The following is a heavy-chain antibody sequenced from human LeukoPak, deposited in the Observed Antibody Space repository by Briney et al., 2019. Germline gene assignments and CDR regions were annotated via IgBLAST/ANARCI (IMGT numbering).Heavy chain of an antibody. CDR2: INHSGST. V-gene: IGHV4-34*01. D-gene: IGHD3-22*01. Sequence: PSGTLSLTCAVYGGSFSGYYWSWIRQPPGKGLEWIGEINHSGSTNYNPSLKSRVTISVDKSKNQFSLKLSSVTAADTAVYYCARESIYYDSSGPPRGFDFWGQGTLATVSS. CDR3: ARESIYYDSSGPPRGFDF. J-gene: IGHJ4*02. CDR1: GGSFSGYY.